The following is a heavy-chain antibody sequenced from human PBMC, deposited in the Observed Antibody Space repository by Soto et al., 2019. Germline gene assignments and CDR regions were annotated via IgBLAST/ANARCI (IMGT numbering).Heavy chain of an antibody. V-gene: IGHV1-3*01. D-gene: IGHD2-8*02. CDR3: ARAILSVGPRANAAFDV. J-gene: IGHJ3*01. Sequence: VPLVQSGAEVKKPGASVNISCQASGFTFSDTLINWVRQGPGQRLEWMGWINPANGNTRYSESFQGRVTISSLSSASTAYVALTDLTSEDTAVYYCARAILSVGPRANAAFDVWGQGTMLTVSS. CDR2: INPANGNT. CDR1: GFTFSDTL.